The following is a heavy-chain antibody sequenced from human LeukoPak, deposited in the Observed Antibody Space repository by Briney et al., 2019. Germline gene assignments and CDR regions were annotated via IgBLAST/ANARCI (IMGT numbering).Heavy chain of an antibody. J-gene: IGHJ4*02. CDR3: TRDQLDSSHYYYADY. CDR1: GFTFGDYT. V-gene: IGHV3-49*04. D-gene: IGHD3-22*01. Sequence: GRSLRLFCTASGFTFGDYTMNWVRQAPGKGLEWVGFIRNQAYGGTTEYAASVKGRFTISRDDSKSIAYLQMNSLKTEDTAVYYCTRDQLDSSHYYYADYWGQGTLVTVSS. CDR2: IRNQAYGGTT.